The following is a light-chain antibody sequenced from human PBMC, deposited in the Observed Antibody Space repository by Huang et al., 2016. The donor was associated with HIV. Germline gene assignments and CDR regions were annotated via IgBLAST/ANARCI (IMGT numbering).Light chain of an antibody. CDR2: GAS. J-gene: IGKJ2*01. CDR3: QQYVTGSYT. CDR1: QSIPYIY. Sequence: SQSIPYIYLAWYQQRPGQAPRLLIYGASTRATGIPDRFSGIGSGTDFTLTISRREPEDFAVYYVQQYVTGSYTFGQGTKLEIK. V-gene: IGKV3-20*01.